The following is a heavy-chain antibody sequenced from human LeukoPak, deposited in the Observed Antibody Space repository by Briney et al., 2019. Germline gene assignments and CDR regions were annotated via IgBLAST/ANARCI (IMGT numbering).Heavy chain of an antibody. CDR1: GYALTELS. CDR2: FDPEDGET. V-gene: IGHV1-24*01. Sequence: ASVKVSCKVSGYALTELSMHWVRQAPGKGLEWMGGFDPEDGETIYAQKFQGRVTMTEDTSTDTAYMELSSLRSEDTAVYYCARVPPFYGDFDYWGQGTLVTVSS. D-gene: IGHD4-17*01. CDR3: ARVPPFYGDFDY. J-gene: IGHJ4*02.